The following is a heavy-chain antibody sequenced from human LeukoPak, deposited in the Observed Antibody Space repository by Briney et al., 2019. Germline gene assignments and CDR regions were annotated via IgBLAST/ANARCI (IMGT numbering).Heavy chain of an antibody. CDR2: ISAYNDNT. Sequence: ASVKVSCKASGYTFTGYYMHWVRQAPGQGLEWMGWISAYNDNTNYAQKLQGRGTMTTDTSTRTAYMELRSLRSDDTAVYYCARVGGGSHDYGGFWGQGTLVTVSS. V-gene: IGHV1-18*04. CDR1: GYTFTGYY. CDR3: ARVGGGSHDYGGF. D-gene: IGHD4-23*01. J-gene: IGHJ4*02.